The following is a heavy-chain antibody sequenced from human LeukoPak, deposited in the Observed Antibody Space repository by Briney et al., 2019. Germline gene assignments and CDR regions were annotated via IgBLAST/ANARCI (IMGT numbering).Heavy chain of an antibody. Sequence: GGSLRLSCAASGFTFSNFVMSWVRQAPGKGLEWVANIKQDGSEKYYVDSVKGRFTISRDNAKNSLYLQMNSLRAEDTAVYYCARDNPRSYYYYMDVWGKGTTVTVSS. D-gene: IGHD1-14*01. J-gene: IGHJ6*03. CDR3: ARDNPRSYYYYMDV. V-gene: IGHV3-7*01. CDR2: IKQDGSEK. CDR1: GFTFSNFV.